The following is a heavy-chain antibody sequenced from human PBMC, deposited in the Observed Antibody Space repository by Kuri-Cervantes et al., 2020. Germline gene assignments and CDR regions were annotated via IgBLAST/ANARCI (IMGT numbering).Heavy chain of an antibody. CDR3: TTDGVYYYYGMDV. J-gene: IGHJ6*02. CDR2: INSDGSST. CDR1: GFTFSSYW. D-gene: IGHD3-10*01. V-gene: IGHV3-74*01. Sequence: GESLKISCAASGFTFSSYWMHWVRQAPGKGLVWVSRINSDGSSTSYADSVKGRFTISRDNAKNTLYLQMNSLKTEDTAVYYCTTDGVYYYYGMDVWGQGTTVTVSS.